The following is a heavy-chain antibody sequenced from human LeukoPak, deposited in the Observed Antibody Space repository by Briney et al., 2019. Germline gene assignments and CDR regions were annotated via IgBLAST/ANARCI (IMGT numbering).Heavy chain of an antibody. CDR3: ARDMPDGSSWYVSSGWLNYYYYGMDV. Sequence: PSETLSLTCTVSGGSISSYYWSWIRQPAGKGLEWIGRIYTSGSTNYNPSLKSRVTMSVDTPKNQFSLKLSSVTAADTAVYYCARDMPDGSSWYVSSGWLNYYYYGMDVWGQGTTVTVSS. D-gene: IGHD6-13*01. CDR1: GGSISSYY. V-gene: IGHV4-4*07. J-gene: IGHJ6*02. CDR2: IYTSGST.